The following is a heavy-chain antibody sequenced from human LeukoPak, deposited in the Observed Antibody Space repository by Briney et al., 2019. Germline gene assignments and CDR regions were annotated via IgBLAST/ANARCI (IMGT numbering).Heavy chain of an antibody. CDR2: IFYSGTT. D-gene: IGHD5-18*01. CDR3: ARGTGVVPLAT. J-gene: IGHJ5*02. CDR1: GGSINTHY. Sequence: SETLSLTCTVSGGSINTHYWSWIRQPPGKGLEWIGYIFYSGTTKYDPSLKSRVTISVDRSRNLFSLKVRSVTAAVTAVYFCARGTGVVPLATWGQGILVSVSS. V-gene: IGHV4-59*11.